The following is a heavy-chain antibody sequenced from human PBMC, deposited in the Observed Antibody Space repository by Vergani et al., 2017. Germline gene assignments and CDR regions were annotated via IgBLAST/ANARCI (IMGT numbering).Heavy chain of an antibody. D-gene: IGHD2-2*02. J-gene: IGHJ5*02. CDR3: AREAVLGYCSSTSCYRENWFDP. CDR1: GYTFTSYG. V-gene: IGHV1-18*04. Sequence: QVQLVQSGAEVKKPGASVKVSCKASGYTFTSYGISWVRQAPGQGLEWMAWIRPYTGNTNYAQKLQGRVTMTTDTSTSTAYMELRSLRSDDTAVYYCAREAVLGYCSSTSCYRENWFDPWGQGTLVTVSS. CDR2: IRPYTGNT.